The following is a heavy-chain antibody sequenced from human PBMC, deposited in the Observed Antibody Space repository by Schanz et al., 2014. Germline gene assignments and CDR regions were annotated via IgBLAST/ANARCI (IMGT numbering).Heavy chain of an antibody. CDR1: GYTFTSYD. Sequence: QVQLIQSGAEVKKPGASVKVSCTASGYTFTSYDINWVRQAPGQGLEWLGWMNPNSGNPGFAQKFRGRVTMTRNTSMSTAYIELHILTSEDTAVYYCARGRTLDYWGQGTLXTVSS. CDR2: MNPNSGNP. V-gene: IGHV1-8*01. J-gene: IGHJ4*02. CDR3: ARGRTLDY.